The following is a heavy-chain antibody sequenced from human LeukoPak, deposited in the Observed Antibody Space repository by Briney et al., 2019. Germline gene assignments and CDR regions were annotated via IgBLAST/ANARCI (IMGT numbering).Heavy chain of an antibody. Sequence: SETLSLTCAVYGGSFSGYYWSWIRQPPGKGLEWIGEINHSGSTNYNPSLKSRVTISVDTSKNQFSLKLSSVTAADTAVYYCARRNDFWSGYPFDYWGQGTLVAVSS. CDR1: GGSFSGYY. J-gene: IGHJ4*02. D-gene: IGHD3-3*01. CDR2: INHSGST. V-gene: IGHV4-34*01. CDR3: ARRNDFWSGYPFDY.